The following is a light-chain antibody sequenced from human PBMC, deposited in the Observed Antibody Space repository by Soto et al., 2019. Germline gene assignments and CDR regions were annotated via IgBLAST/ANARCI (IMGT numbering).Light chain of an antibody. V-gene: IGKV1-39*01. J-gene: IGKJ2*01. CDR1: QSINIY. Sequence: IQMTKSPSSLSASVGDSVTVTCRASQSINIYLNWYQQKPGKAPTLLIYGASSLQSGVPSRFTGGGSRTDFTLTISSLQPEDFATYYCQQSYRSPYTFGQGTKLEIK. CDR2: GAS. CDR3: QQSYRSPYT.